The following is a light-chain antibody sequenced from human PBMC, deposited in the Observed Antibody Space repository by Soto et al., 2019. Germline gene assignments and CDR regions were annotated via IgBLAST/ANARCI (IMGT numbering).Light chain of an antibody. V-gene: IGKV2-30*01. Sequence: DVLMTQSPLSLPVTLGQPASISCRSSQSLVFSDGHTYLNWFLQRPGQPPRRLIYKVSNRDSGVPDRFSGSGSGTDFTLRISRVEAEDVGVYDCMQGTHWPPYTFGQGTKLEIK. J-gene: IGKJ2*01. CDR1: QSLVFSDGHTY. CDR2: KVS. CDR3: MQGTHWPPYT.